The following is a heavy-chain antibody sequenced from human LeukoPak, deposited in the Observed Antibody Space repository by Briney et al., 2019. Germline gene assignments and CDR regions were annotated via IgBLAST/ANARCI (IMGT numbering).Heavy chain of an antibody. CDR1: GFTFSIYT. CDR3: ARDLAWGGY. D-gene: IGHD7-27*01. Sequence: AGGSLRLSCVASGFTFSIYTMSWVRQAPGKGLEWVSSITSSSSSMGSADSVKGRLTISRDNAKNSLYLQMNSLRAEDTAVYYCARDLAWGGYWGQGTLVTVSS. CDR2: ITSSSSSM. J-gene: IGHJ4*02. V-gene: IGHV3-21*01.